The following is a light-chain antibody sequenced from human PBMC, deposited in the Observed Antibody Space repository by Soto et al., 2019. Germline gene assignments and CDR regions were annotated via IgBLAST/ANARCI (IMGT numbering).Light chain of an antibody. V-gene: IGLV2-14*01. Sequence: QSALTQPASVSGSPGQSITISCTETSSDINNYHYVSWYQQHPGKAPKLMIYQVSNRPSGVSNRFSGSKSGNTASLTISGLQADDEAEYYCSSYTSGSFYVFGTGTKVTVL. CDR1: SSDINNYHY. J-gene: IGLJ1*01. CDR2: QVS. CDR3: SSYTSGSFYV.